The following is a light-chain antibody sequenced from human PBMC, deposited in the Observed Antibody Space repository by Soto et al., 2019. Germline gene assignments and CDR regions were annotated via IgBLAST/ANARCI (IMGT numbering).Light chain of an antibody. J-gene: IGKJ5*01. CDR3: QQYGFSPIS. CDR2: DAS. V-gene: IGKV3-20*01. CDR1: QTVTNDY. Sequence: EIVLTQSPGTLSLSPGERGTLSCRASQTVTNDYVAWYQHKDGQAPRLLIYDASTRATGIPVRFSGSGSGPEYTLTISRLEPEDFAVYSCQQYGFSPISFGQGTRLELK.